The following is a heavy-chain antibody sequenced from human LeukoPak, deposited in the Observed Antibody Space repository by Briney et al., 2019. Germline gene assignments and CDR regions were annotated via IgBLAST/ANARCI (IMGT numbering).Heavy chain of an antibody. V-gene: IGHV3-48*04. CDR2: ISSSSSTI. J-gene: IGHJ6*04. CDR3: AELGITMIGGV. CDR1: EFSVGSNY. Sequence: GSLRLSCAASEFSVGSNYMTWVRQAPGKGLEWVSYISSSSSTIYYADSVKGRFTISRDNAKNSLYLQMDSLRAEDTAVYYCAELGITMIGGVWGKGTTVTISS. D-gene: IGHD3-10*02.